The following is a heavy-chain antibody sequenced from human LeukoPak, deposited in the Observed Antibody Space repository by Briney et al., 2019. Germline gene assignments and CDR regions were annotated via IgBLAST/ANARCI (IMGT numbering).Heavy chain of an antibody. CDR1: GFTFSSYA. D-gene: IGHD6-19*01. CDR2: ISGSGVST. CDR3: AKAMESSGWCEDY. Sequence: GGSLRLSCAASGFTFSSYAMSRVRQAPGKGLDWVSAISGSGVSTYYADSVKGRFTISRDNSKNTLYLQMNSLRVEDTAVYHCAKAMESSGWCEDYWGQGTLVTVSS. V-gene: IGHV3-23*01. J-gene: IGHJ4*02.